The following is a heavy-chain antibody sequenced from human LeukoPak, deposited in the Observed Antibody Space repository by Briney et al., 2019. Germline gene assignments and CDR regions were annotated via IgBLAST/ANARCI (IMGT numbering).Heavy chain of an antibody. J-gene: IGHJ3*02. Sequence: GGSLRLSCAASGFTFSSYSMSWVRQAPGKGLEWVSSISTSSSYIYYADSVKGRFTISRDNAKNSLYLQMSSLRAEDTAVYYCARWDYGGLRAFDIWGQGTMVTVSS. CDR1: GFTFSSYS. D-gene: IGHD4-23*01. CDR3: ARWDYGGLRAFDI. V-gene: IGHV3-21*01. CDR2: ISTSSSYI.